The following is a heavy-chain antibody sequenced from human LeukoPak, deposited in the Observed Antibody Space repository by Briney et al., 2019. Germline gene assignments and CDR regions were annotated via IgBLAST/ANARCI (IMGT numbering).Heavy chain of an antibody. CDR3: ARVYGSGSSYFDY. D-gene: IGHD3-10*01. V-gene: IGHV4-31*03. CDR2: IYYSGST. CDR1: GGSISSGGYY. J-gene: IGHJ4*02. Sequence: SETLSLTCTVSGGSISSGGYYWSWIRQHPGKGLEWIGCIYYSGSTYYNPSLKSRVTISVDTSKNQFSLKLSSVTAADTAVYYCARVYGSGSSYFDYWGQGTLVTVSS.